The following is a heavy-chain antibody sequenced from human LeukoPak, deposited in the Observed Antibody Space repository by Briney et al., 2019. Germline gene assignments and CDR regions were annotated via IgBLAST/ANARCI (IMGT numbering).Heavy chain of an antibody. Sequence: PGGSLRLSCAASGFTFDDYAMHWVRQGPGKGLEWISVISGDGGSTYYADSVKGRFTISRDNSKNSLYLQMNSLTIEDTALYFCAKDRDMITFGGTDCWGQGTLVTVSS. D-gene: IGHD3-16*01. J-gene: IGHJ4*02. CDR1: GFTFDDYA. CDR2: ISGDGGST. CDR3: AKDRDMITFGGTDC. V-gene: IGHV3-43*02.